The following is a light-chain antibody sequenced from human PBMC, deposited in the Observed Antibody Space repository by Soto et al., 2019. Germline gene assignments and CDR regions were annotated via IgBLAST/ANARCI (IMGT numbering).Light chain of an antibody. CDR1: QTGSSKY. J-gene: IGKJ1*01. CDR2: GTS. V-gene: IGKV3-20*01. CDR3: QQYGSSGT. Sequence: IVLTQSPGTVSLSPGERATLSCRASQTGSSKYLAWYKQKPGQAPRLLIYGTSTRATGVPDRFSGSGSGTDFTLTISRLEPEDFAVYYCQQYGSSGTFGQGTKVDIK.